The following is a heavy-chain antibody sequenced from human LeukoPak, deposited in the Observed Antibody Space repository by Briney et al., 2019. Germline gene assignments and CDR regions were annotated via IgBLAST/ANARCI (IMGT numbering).Heavy chain of an antibody. CDR1: GYTFTGYY. Sequence: ASVKVSCKASGYTFTGYYMHWVRQAPGQGLEWMGWINPNSGGTNYAQKFQGRVTMTRDTSISTAYMELSRLRSDDTAVYYCARDPQYYYDSSGYYFNWFDPWGQGTLVTVS. CDR3: ARDPQYYYDSSGYYFNWFDP. J-gene: IGHJ5*02. V-gene: IGHV1-2*02. CDR2: INPNSGGT. D-gene: IGHD3-22*01.